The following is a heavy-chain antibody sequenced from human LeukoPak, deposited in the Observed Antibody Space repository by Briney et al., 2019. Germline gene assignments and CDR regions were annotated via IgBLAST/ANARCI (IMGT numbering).Heavy chain of an antibody. CDR1: GFTFSSYA. J-gene: IGHJ4*02. CDR2: ISVSGGST. V-gene: IGHV3-23*01. D-gene: IGHD5-18*01. CDR3: AKRNTALASDY. Sequence: PGGSLRLSCAASGFTFSSYAMTWVRQAPGRGLEWVSAISVSGGSTYYADSVKGRFTISRDNSKSTLYLQMNSLRAEDTAIYYCAKRNTALASDYWGQGTLVTVSS.